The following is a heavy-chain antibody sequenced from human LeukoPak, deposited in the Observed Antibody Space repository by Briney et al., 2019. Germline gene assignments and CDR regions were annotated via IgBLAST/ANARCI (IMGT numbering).Heavy chain of an antibody. Sequence: SETLSLTCAVYGGSFSGYYWSWIRQPPGKGLEWIGDINHSGSTNYNPSLKSRVTISVDTSKNQFSLKLSSVTAADTAVYYCASLATRITMVRGVNRRGAFDIWGQGTMVTVSS. CDR1: GGSFSGYY. CDR3: ASLATRITMVRGVNRRGAFDI. CDR2: INHSGST. D-gene: IGHD3-10*01. V-gene: IGHV4-34*01. J-gene: IGHJ3*02.